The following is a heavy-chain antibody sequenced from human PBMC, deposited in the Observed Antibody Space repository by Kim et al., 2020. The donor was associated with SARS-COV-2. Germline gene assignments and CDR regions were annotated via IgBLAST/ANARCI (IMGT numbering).Heavy chain of an antibody. CDR2: INHSGST. J-gene: IGHJ6*02. CDR1: GGSFSGYY. V-gene: IGHV4-34*01. CDR3: ARGGVWSGMDV. Sequence: SETLSLTCAVYGGSFSGYYWSWNRQPPGKGLEWIGEINHSGSTNYNPSLKSRVTISVDTSKNQFSLKLSSVTAADTAVYYCARGGVWSGMDVWGQGTTVTVSS. D-gene: IGHD2-21*01.